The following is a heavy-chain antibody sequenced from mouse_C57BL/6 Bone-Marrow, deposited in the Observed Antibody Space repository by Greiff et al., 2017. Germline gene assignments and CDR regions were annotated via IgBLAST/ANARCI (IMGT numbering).Heavy chain of an antibody. J-gene: IGHJ4*01. CDR1: GFTFSDYG. D-gene: IGHD2-3*01. Sequence: VMLVDSGGGLVQPGGSLKLSCAASGFTFSDYGMAWVRQAPRKGPEWVAFISNLAYSIYYADTVTGRFTISRENAKNTLYLEMSSLRSEDTAMYYCARRRDYDGYSYAMDYWGQGTSVTVSS. CDR3: ARRRDYDGYSYAMDY. CDR2: ISNLAYSI. V-gene: IGHV5-15*01.